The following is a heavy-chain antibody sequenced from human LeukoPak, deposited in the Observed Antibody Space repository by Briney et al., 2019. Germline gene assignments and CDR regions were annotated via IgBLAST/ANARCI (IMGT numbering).Heavy chain of an antibody. CDR1: GGSFSGYY. V-gene: IGHV4-34*01. J-gene: IGHJ5*02. Sequence: SETLSLTCAVYGGSFSGYYWSWIRQPPGKGLEWIGEISHSGSTNYNPSLKSRVTISVDTSKNQFSLKLSSVTAADTAVYYCAREGAYDSSGYNNWFDPWGQGTLVTVSS. CDR2: ISHSGST. D-gene: IGHD3-22*01. CDR3: AREGAYDSSGYNNWFDP.